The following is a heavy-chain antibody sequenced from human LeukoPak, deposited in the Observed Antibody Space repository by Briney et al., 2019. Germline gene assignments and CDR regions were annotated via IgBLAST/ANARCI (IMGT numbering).Heavy chain of an antibody. J-gene: IGHJ4*02. Sequence: GGSLRLSCVASGFSFGSYWMAWVRQAPGKGLQWVANMKHDGIEKYHVDSVKGRFTISRDNTKNSLYLHMSSLRVEDTAVYYCAREGREGYNYPALDFWGQGILVTVSS. V-gene: IGHV3-7*05. D-gene: IGHD5-24*01. CDR3: AREGREGYNYPALDF. CDR2: MKHDGIEK. CDR1: GFSFGSYW.